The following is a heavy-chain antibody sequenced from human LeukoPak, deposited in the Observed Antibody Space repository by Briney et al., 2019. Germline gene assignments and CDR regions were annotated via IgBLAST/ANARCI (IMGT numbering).Heavy chain of an antibody. Sequence: GGSLRLSCAASGFTFSSYAMSWVRQAPGKGLEWVSAISSGGGSAYYADSVKGRFTISRDNSKSTLYLQMNSLRAEDTAVYYCAKGSRNSGWLDWGQGTLVTVSS. CDR1: GFTFSSYA. J-gene: IGHJ4*02. CDR3: AKGSRNSGWLD. D-gene: IGHD6-19*01. V-gene: IGHV3-23*01. CDR2: ISSGGGSA.